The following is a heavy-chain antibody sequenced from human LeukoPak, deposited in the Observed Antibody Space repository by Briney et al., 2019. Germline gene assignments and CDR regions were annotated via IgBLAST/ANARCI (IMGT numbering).Heavy chain of an antibody. D-gene: IGHD3-16*01. CDR1: GFTFSSYA. CDR2: ISSSGSTI. CDR3: ARELYDYVWGTNTLDY. V-gene: IGHV3-48*04. Sequence: GGSLRLSCAASGFTFSSYAMSWVRQAPGKGLEWVSYISSSGSTIYYADSVRGRFTISRDNAKNSLYLQMNSLRAEDTALYYCARELYDYVWGTNTLDYWGQGTMVTVSS. J-gene: IGHJ4*02.